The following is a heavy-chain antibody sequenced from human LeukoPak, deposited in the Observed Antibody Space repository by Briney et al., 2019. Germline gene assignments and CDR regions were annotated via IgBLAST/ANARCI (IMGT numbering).Heavy chain of an antibody. J-gene: IGHJ4*02. CDR1: GGSPTSSSYD. CDR3: GRRGYSYGAGYFDY. V-gene: IGHV4-39*01. Sequence: SETLSLTCTLSGGSPTSSSYDWGWIRQPPGNGLEWIGSFFYSGSTYYNPSHKSRVTISVDTSKPQFSLKLRSVTAADTAVYYSGRRGYSYGAGYFDYWGQGTLVTVSS. CDR2: FFYSGST. D-gene: IGHD5-18*01.